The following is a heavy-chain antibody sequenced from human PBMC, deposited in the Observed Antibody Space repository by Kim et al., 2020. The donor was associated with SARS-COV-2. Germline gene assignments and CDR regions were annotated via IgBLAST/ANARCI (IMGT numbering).Heavy chain of an antibody. Sequence: GGSLRLSCAASGFTFSNAWMSWVRQAPGKGLEWVGRIKSKTDGGTTDYAAPVKGRFTISRDDSKNTLYLQMNSLKTEDTAVSYCTTDSSPTPYYYYGRDVWGQGTTDTASS. CDR1: GFTFSNAW. CDR3: TTDSSPTPYYYYGRDV. V-gene: IGHV3-15*01. CDR2: IKSKTDGGTT. J-gene: IGHJ6*02.